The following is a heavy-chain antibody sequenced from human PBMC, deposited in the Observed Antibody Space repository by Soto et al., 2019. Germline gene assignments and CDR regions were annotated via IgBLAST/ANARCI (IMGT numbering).Heavy chain of an antibody. CDR1: GFTFSSYA. CDR2: ISGGGRNT. D-gene: IGHD2-2*01. CDR3: AREDPPSLN. V-gene: IGHV3-23*01. Sequence: GGSLRFSCGALGFTFSSYAMSWVRQAPGKGLEWISAISGGGRNTYCADSVKGRFTISRDNSKSTLYLQMNSLRAEDTAVYYCAREDPPSLNWGQGTLVTVSS. J-gene: IGHJ4*02.